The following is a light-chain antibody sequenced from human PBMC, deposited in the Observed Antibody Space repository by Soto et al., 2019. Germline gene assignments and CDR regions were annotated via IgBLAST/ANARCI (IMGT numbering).Light chain of an antibody. J-gene: IGKJ1*01. CDR2: GAS. Sequence: EVMLTQSPGTLSLSPGERATLSCRASQSVSSNYLAWYQQKSGQAPRLLIYGASNRATGIPDRFSGSGSGTDFALNSRRLEPEDFAVYYCQQYDTSPRTFGQGTKVEFK. V-gene: IGKV3-20*01. CDR3: QQYDTSPRT. CDR1: QSVSSNY.